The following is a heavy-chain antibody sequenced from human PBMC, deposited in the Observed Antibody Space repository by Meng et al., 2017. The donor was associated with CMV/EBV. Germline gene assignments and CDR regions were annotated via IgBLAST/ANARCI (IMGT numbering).Heavy chain of an antibody. CDR2: ISSSSSYI. V-gene: IGHV3-21*01. Sequence: GESLKISCAASGFTFSSYSMNWVRQAPGKGLEWVSSISSSSSYIYYADSVKGRFTISRDNAKNSLYLQMNSLRAEETAVFYCAKAGGYNWNDEAFDIWGQGTMVTVSS. CDR3: AKAGGYNWNDEAFDI. J-gene: IGHJ3*02. CDR1: GFTFSSYS. D-gene: IGHD1-1*01.